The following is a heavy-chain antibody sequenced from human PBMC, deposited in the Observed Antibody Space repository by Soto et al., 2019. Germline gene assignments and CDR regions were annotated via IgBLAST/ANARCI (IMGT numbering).Heavy chain of an antibody. CDR2: IYYSGST. CDR3: ARAVSSSGWYRDYYYYYYMDV. Sequence: SETLSLTCTVSGGSISSYYWSWIRQPPGKGLEWIGYIYYSGSTNYNPSLKSRVTISVDTSKNQFSLKLSSVTAADTAVYYCARAVSSSGWYRDYYYYYYMDVWGKGTTVTVSS. J-gene: IGHJ6*03. V-gene: IGHV4-59*01. D-gene: IGHD6-19*01. CDR1: GGSISSYY.